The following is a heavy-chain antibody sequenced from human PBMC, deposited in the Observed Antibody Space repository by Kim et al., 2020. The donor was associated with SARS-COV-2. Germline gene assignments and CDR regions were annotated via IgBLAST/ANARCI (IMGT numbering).Heavy chain of an antibody. CDR2: ISAYNGKT. CDR1: GYTFTSYG. CDR3: ARARERVAAYYYYYGMDV. V-gene: IGHV1-18*04. J-gene: IGHJ6*02. D-gene: IGHD6-13*01. Sequence: ASVKVSCKASGYTFTSYGITWVRQAPGQGLEWMGWISAYNGKTNYAQKLQGRVTMTTDTSTSTAYMELRSLRSDDTAVYYCARARERVAAYYYYYGMDVWGQGTTVTVSS.